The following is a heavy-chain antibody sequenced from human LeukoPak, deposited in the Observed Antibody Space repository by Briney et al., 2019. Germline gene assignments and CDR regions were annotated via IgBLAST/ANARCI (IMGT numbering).Heavy chain of an antibody. CDR2: IWYDGSNK. Sequence: GGSLRLSCAASGFTFSSYGMHWVRQAPGKGLEWVAVIWYDGSNKYYADSVKGRFTISSDNSKNTLYLQMNSLRAEDTAVYYCARVLGSGSYFGPLDVWGKGTTVTVSS. CDR1: GFTFSSYG. J-gene: IGHJ6*04. CDR3: ARVLGSGSYFGPLDV. V-gene: IGHV3-33*01. D-gene: IGHD3-10*01.